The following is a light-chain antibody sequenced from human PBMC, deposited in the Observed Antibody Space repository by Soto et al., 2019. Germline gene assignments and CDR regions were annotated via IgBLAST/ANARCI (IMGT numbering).Light chain of an antibody. CDR1: RSDVGGYSY. Sequence: QSALTQPPSASGSPGQSVTISCTGARSDVGGYSYVSWYQQHPGKAPKLMIYEVSKRPSGVPDRFSGSKSGNTASLTVSGLQAEDEADYYCSSYGGSNNLVFCGGTKLTVL. V-gene: IGLV2-8*01. CDR3: SSYGGSNNLV. CDR2: EVS. J-gene: IGLJ2*01.